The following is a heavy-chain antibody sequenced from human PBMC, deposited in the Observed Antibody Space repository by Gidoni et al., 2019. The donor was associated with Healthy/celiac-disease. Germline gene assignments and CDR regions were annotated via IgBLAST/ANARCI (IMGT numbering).Heavy chain of an antibody. CDR1: GFTFSSYW. V-gene: IGHV3-7*01. CDR2: IKQDGSEK. D-gene: IGHD3-10*02. CDR3: AREGSIRRTIFGYLGY. Sequence: EVQLVESGGGLVQPGGSLRLSCAASGFTFSSYWMSWVRQAPGKGLEGVANIKQDGSEKYYVDSVKGRFTISRDNAKNSLYLQMNSLRAEDTAVYYCAREGSIRRTIFGYLGYWGQGTLVTVSS. J-gene: IGHJ4*02.